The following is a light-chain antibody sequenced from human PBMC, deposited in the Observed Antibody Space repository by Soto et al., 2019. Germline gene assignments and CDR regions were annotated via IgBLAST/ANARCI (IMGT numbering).Light chain of an antibody. CDR3: SSYSTISALV. J-gene: IGLJ2*01. Sequence: QSALTQPASVSGSPGQSITISCAGTSADIGAFNDVSWYQHPPGKAPKLLIYDVSDRPSGVSTRFSASKSANTASLTISGLQADDAAYYYCSSYSTISALVFGGGTKLTVL. CDR2: DVS. V-gene: IGLV2-14*03. CDR1: SADIGAFND.